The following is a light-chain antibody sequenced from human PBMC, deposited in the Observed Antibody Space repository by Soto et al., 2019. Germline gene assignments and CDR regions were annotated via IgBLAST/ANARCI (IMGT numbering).Light chain of an antibody. J-gene: IGKJ5*01. CDR3: QQYGRSPPIT. Sequence: EIVMTQSPATLSVSPGEGVTLSCRASQSVSSNLAWYQQRPGQAPRLLIYGASTRATGIPARFSGSGSGTDFTLTISRLETEDFAVYHCQQYGRSPPITFGQGTRLEIK. CDR1: QSVSSN. CDR2: GAS. V-gene: IGKV3-15*01.